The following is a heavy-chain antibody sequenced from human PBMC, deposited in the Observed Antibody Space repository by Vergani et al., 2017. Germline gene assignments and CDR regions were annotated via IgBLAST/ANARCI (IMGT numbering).Heavy chain of an antibody. CDR3: ATLKGSPWELLDVFDI. J-gene: IGHJ3*02. D-gene: IGHD1-26*01. Sequence: QVQLVESGGGVVQPGRSLRLSCAASGFTFSSYGMHWVRQAPGKGLEWVAVISYDGSNKYYADSVKGRFTISRDNSKNTLYLQMNSLRAEDTAVYYCATLKGSPWELLDVFDIWGQGTMVTVSS. CDR2: ISYDGSNK. CDR1: GFTFSSYG. V-gene: IGHV3-30*03.